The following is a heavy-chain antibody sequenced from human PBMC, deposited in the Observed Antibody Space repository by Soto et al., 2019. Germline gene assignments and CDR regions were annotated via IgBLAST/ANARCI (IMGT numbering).Heavy chain of an antibody. D-gene: IGHD3-16*01. CDR1: GFIFSEST. Sequence: GGSLRLSCSASGFIFSESTIYWVRQVPGKGLEAISAVSTRGRSTYYADSVKDRFTISRDNSKNTLFLQMGSLRPEDTAIYYCVKQAHRLHGVSFDYWGQGTQVTVSS. CDR3: VKQAHRLHGVSFDY. V-gene: IGHV3-64D*06. CDR2: VSTRGRST. J-gene: IGHJ4*02.